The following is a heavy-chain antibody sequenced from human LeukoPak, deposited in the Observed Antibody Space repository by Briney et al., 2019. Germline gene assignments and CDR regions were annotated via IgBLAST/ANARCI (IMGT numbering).Heavy chain of an antibody. Sequence: SETLSLTCTVSGGSISSYYWSWIRQPPAKGLEWIGYIYYSGSTNYNPSLKSRVTISVDTSKNQFSLKLSSVTAADTAVYYCARASERYGDWFDPWGQGTLVTVSS. V-gene: IGHV4-59*01. J-gene: IGHJ5*02. CDR3: ARASERYGDWFDP. CDR2: IYYSGST. CDR1: GGSISSYY. D-gene: IGHD4-17*01.